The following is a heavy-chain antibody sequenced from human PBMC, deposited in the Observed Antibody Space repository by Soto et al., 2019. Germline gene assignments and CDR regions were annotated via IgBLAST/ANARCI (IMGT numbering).Heavy chain of an antibody. CDR3: ATIVVVPAAMNYYYYGMDV. D-gene: IGHD2-2*01. J-gene: IGHJ6*02. CDR2: ISSSSYI. Sequence: PGGSLRLSCAASGFTFSSYSMNWVRQAPGKGLEWVSSISSSSYIYYADSVKGRFTISRDNARNSLYLQMNSLRAEDTAVYYCATIVVVPAAMNYYYYGMDVWGQGTTVTVSS. V-gene: IGHV3-21*01. CDR1: GFTFSSYS.